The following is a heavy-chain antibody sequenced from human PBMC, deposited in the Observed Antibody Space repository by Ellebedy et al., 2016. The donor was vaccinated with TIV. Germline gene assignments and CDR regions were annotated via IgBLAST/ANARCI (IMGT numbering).Heavy chain of an antibody. J-gene: IGHJ6*02. CDR3: ARSYRDYYYYGMDG. D-gene: IGHD1-26*01. CDR2: ISSSSRTI. Sequence: GGSLRLSCAASGFTFSSYSMNWVRQAPGKGLEWVSYISSSSRTIYYADSVKGRFTISRDNAQNSLYLQMNSLRAEDTAVYYCARSYRDYYYYGMDGWGQGTTVTVSS. CDR1: GFTFSSYS. V-gene: IGHV3-48*04.